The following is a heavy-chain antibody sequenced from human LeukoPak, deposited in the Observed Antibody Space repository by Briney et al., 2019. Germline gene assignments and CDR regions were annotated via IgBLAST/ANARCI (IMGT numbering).Heavy chain of an antibody. Sequence: ASVKVSCKASGYTFTGYYMHWVRQAPGQGLEWMGWINPNSGGTNYAQKFQGRVTMPRDTSISTAYMELSRLRSDDTAVYYCARGETVVVPAAHFDYWGQGTLVTVSS. V-gene: IGHV1-2*02. CDR3: ARGETVVVPAAHFDY. J-gene: IGHJ4*02. CDR1: GYTFTGYY. D-gene: IGHD2-2*01. CDR2: INPNSGGT.